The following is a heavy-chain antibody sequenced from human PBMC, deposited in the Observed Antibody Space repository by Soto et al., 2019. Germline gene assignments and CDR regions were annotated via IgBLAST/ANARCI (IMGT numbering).Heavy chain of an antibody. D-gene: IGHD3-22*01. CDR3: ARSDKNYYDSSGYYPPRGPYFDY. Sequence: QVQLVQSGAEVKKPGSSVKVSCKASGGTFSSYTISWVRQAPGQGLEWMGRIIPILGIANYAQKFQGRVKITADKSTSTAYMELSSMRSEDTAVYYCARSDKNYYDSSGYYPPRGPYFDYWGQGTLVTVSS. J-gene: IGHJ4*02. V-gene: IGHV1-69*02. CDR1: GGTFSSYT. CDR2: IIPILGIA.